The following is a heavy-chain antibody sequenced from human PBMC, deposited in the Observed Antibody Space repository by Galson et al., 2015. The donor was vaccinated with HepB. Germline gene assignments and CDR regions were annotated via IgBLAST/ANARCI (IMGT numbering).Heavy chain of an antibody. J-gene: IGHJ4*02. CDR1: GFTFSSYS. V-gene: IGHV3-48*04. Sequence: SLRLSCAASGFTFSSYSMNWVRQAPGKGLEWVSYISSSSSTIYYADSVKGRFTISRDNAKNSLYLQMNSLRAEDTAVYYCARAVEVDYGDYFDYWGQGTLVTVSS. D-gene: IGHD4-17*01. CDR3: ARAVEVDYGDYFDY. CDR2: ISSSSSTI.